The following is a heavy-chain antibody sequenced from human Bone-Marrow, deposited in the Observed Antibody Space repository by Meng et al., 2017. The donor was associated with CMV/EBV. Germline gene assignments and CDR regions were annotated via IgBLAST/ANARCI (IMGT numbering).Heavy chain of an antibody. CDR1: GGSISSSSYY. Sequence: LSCTVSGGSISSSSYYWGWIRQPPGKGLEWIGSIYYSGSTYYNPSLKSRVTISVDTSKNQFSLKLSSVTAADTAVYYCARAGEAGKRDAFDIWGQGTMVTVSS. J-gene: IGHJ3*02. D-gene: IGHD6-13*01. CDR3: ARAGEAGKRDAFDI. V-gene: IGHV4-39*07. CDR2: IYYSGST.